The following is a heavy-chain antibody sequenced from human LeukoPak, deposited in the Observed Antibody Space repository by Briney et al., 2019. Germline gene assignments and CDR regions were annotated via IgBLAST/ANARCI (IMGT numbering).Heavy chain of an antibody. D-gene: IGHD2-8*01. CDR1: GFTFSVYW. J-gene: IGHJ4*02. CDR3: ARDQNGVDY. CDR2: IKEDGSEK. Sequence: PGGSLRLSCAASGFTFSVYWMSWVRQAPGKGLEWVANIKEDGSEKYYVDSVKGRFTISRDNAKNSLYLQMNSLRAEDTAVYYCARDQNGVDYWGQGTLVTVSS. V-gene: IGHV3-7*03.